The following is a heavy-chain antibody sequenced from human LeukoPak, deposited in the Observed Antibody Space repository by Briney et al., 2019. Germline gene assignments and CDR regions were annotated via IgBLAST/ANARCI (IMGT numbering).Heavy chain of an antibody. CDR1: GVTFSSYW. CDR2: IRQDGSEK. CDR3: AGGTGMDV. D-gene: IGHD1-1*01. J-gene: IGHJ6*02. V-gene: IGHV3-7*05. Sequence: GGSLRLSCAASGVTFSSYWMNWVRQAPGKGLEWVAIIRQDGSEKYYVDFVKGRFSISRDNAKNSLYLQMNSLGADDTAVYYCAGGTGMDVWGQGTPVTVSS.